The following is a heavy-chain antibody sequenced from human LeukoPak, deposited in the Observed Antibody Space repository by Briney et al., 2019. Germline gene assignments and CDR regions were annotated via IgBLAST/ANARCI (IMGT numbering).Heavy chain of an antibody. CDR2: ISGSGGST. CDR1: GFTFSSYA. Sequence: GGSLRLSCAASGFTFSSYAMSWVRQAPGKGLEWVSAISGSGGSTYYADSVKGRFTISRDNSKNTLYLQMNSLRAEDTAVFYCAKVPRYCSCTSCYAGYFEYWGQGTLVTVSS. V-gene: IGHV3-23*01. CDR3: AKVPRYCSCTSCYAGYFEY. D-gene: IGHD2-2*01. J-gene: IGHJ4*02.